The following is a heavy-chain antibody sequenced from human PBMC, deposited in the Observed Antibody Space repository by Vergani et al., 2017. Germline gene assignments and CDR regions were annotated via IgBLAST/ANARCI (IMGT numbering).Heavy chain of an antibody. Sequence: QVQLVQSGAEVKKPGASVKVSCKASGYTFTSYDINWVRQATGQGLEWMGWMNPNSGNTGYAQKFQGRVTMTRNTSISTAYMELRSLRSDDTAVYYCAIGGCSSTSCPYYYYYMDVWGKGTTVTVSS. D-gene: IGHD2-2*01. CDR1: GYTFTSYD. CDR2: MNPNSGNT. J-gene: IGHJ6*03. CDR3: AIGGCSSTSCPYYYYYMDV. V-gene: IGHV1-8*01.